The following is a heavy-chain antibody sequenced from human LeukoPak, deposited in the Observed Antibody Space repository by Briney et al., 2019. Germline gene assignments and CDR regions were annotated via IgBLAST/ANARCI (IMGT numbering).Heavy chain of an antibody. J-gene: IGHJ4*02. CDR2: INPSGGST. V-gene: IGHV1-46*01. CDR1: GYTFTSYY. D-gene: IGHD6-13*01. CDR3: AREGIAAAADY. Sequence: ASVTVSCTASGYTFTSYYMHWVRQAPGQGLEWMGIINPSGGSTSYAQKFQGRVTMTRDTSTSTVYMELSSLRSEDTAVYYCAREGIAAAADYWGQGTLVTVSS.